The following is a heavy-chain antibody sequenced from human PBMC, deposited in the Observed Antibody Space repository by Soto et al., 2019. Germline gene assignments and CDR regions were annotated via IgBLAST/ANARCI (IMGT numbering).Heavy chain of an antibody. Sequence: SETLSLTCTVSGGSISNYYWSWIRQSPGKGLEWIGYIYDTGNTNSNPSLQSRATISMDTSKNQLSLKLSSVTAADTVVYYCARARITMVREVIKYNMDVWGQGTTVTVSS. V-gene: IGHV4-59*01. CDR2: IYDTGNT. J-gene: IGHJ6*02. CDR1: GGSISNYY. D-gene: IGHD3-10*01. CDR3: ARARITMVREVIKYNMDV.